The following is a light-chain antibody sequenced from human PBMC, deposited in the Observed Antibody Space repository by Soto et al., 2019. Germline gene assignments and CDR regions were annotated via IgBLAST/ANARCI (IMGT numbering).Light chain of an antibody. CDR1: SGSVSTSYY. J-gene: IGLJ1*01. CDR2: STN. CDR3: VLYMGSGISV. V-gene: IGLV8-61*01. Sequence: QTVVTQEPSFSVSPGGTVTLTCGFSSGSVSTSYYPGWYQQTPGQAPRTLIYSTNTRSSGVPDRFSGSILGNKAALTITGAQADDESDYYCVLYMGSGISVFGTGTKVTVL.